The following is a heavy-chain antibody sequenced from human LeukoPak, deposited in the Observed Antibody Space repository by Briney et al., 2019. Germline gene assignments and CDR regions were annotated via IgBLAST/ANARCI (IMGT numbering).Heavy chain of an antibody. Sequence: ASVQVSCKASGYTFITYGISWVRQAPGKGLEWMGWISGYNGVTKYSQRLQGRVTMTTDTSTSTAYMELRSLRSDDTAVYYCGRGPYCSGATCYSQYFDYWGQGTLFTVSS. CDR3: GRGPYCSGATCYSQYFDY. CDR1: GYTFITYG. CDR2: ISGYNGVT. V-gene: IGHV1-18*01. J-gene: IGHJ4*02. D-gene: IGHD2-15*01.